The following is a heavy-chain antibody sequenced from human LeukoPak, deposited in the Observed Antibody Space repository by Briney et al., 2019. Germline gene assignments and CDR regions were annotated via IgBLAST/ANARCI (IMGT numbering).Heavy chain of an antibody. V-gene: IGHV4-38-2*02. CDR2: FYHGGST. CDR1: GYSISTGYY. CDR3: ARDLSRIAARPVGWFDP. Sequence: SETLSLTCTVSGYSISTGYYWDWIRQPPGKGLEWIGTFYHGGSTYYNPSLKSRVTISVDTSKNQFSLKLSSVTAADTAVYYCARDLSRIAARPVGWFDPWGQGTLVTVSS. D-gene: IGHD6-6*01. J-gene: IGHJ5*02.